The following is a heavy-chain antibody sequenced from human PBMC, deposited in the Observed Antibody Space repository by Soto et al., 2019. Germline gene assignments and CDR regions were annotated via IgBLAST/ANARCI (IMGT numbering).Heavy chain of an antibody. Sequence: SETLSLTCTVSGGSISSYYWSWIRQPPGKGLEWIGYIYYSGSTNYNPSLKSRVTVSVDTSKDQFSLKLSSVTAADTAVYYCARVLSYYGSGRIDGMAVWGQGTTVTVSS. D-gene: IGHD3-10*01. CDR1: GGSISSYY. J-gene: IGHJ6*01. CDR2: IYYSGST. CDR3: ARVLSYYGSGRIDGMAV. V-gene: IGHV4-59*01.